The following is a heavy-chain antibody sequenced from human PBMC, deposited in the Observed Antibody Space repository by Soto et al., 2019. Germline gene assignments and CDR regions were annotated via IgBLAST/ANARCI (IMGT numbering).Heavy chain of an antibody. Sequence: QVQLVQSGAEVKKPGSSVKVSCKASGGTFSTYTITWVRQAPGQGLEWMGRIIPIIGIINYAQKFQGRVNIRGAKFTGTAYMELTGLRSDDTAVYYCAGDPDSHYNDSHASSYPWGQGTLVTVSS. CDR2: IIPIIGII. D-gene: IGHD4-4*01. CDR1: GGTFSTYT. V-gene: IGHV1-69*08. J-gene: IGHJ5*02. CDR3: AGDPDSHYNDSHASSYP.